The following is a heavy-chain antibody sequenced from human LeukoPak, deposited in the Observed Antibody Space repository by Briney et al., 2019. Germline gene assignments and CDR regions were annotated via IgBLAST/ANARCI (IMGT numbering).Heavy chain of an antibody. D-gene: IGHD3-10*01. V-gene: IGHV3-21*01. CDR3: ARSGWFGELGFDY. Sequence: GGSLRLSCAASGFTFSSYSMNWVRQAPGKGLEWVSSISSSSSYIYHADSVKGRFTFSRDNAKNSLYLQMNSLRAEDTAVYYCARSGWFGELGFDYWGQGTLVTVSS. CDR2: ISSSSSYI. CDR1: GFTFSSYS. J-gene: IGHJ4*02.